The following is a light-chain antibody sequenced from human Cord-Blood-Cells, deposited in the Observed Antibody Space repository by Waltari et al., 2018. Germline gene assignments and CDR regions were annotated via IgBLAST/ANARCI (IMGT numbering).Light chain of an antibody. Sequence: QSALTQPASVSGSPGQSITISCPGTSSDVGGYNYVSWYQQHPGKAPKLMISDVSHRPSGVANGFAGSKSGNAASLTISGLQAEDEADYYCSSYTSSSTWVFGGGTKLTVL. J-gene: IGLJ3*02. CDR2: DVS. V-gene: IGLV2-14*01. CDR3: SSYTSSSTWV. CDR1: SSDVGGYNY.